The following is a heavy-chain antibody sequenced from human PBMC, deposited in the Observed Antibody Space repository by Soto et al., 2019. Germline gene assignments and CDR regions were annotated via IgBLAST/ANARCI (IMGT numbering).Heavy chain of an antibody. D-gene: IGHD3-10*01. J-gene: IGHJ4*02. CDR3: ASDAGLYGSGSYTNY. CDR1: GGSISSSSYY. V-gene: IGHV4-39*01. Sequence: SQTLSLTCTVSGGSISSSSYYWGWIRQPPGKGLEWIGSIYYSGSTYYNPSLKSRVTISVDTSKNQFSLKLSSVTAADTAVYYCASDAGLYGSGSYTNYWGQGTLVTVSS. CDR2: IYYSGST.